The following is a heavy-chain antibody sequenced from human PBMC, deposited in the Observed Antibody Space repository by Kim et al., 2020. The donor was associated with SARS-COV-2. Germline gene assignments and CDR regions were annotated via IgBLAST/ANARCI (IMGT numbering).Heavy chain of an antibody. V-gene: IGHV3-30*01. Sequence: ADSVKGRFTISGDNSKNTLYLQMNSLRAEDTAVYYCARMVTTHFYYFDYWGQGTLVTVSS. J-gene: IGHJ4*02. D-gene: IGHD4-17*01. CDR3: ARMVTTHFYYFDY.